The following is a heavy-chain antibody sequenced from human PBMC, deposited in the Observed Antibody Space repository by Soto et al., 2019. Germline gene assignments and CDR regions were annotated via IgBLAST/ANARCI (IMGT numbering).Heavy chain of an antibody. D-gene: IGHD1-26*01. J-gene: IGHJ4*02. CDR1: GFTFSRYW. Sequence: GGSLRLSCAASGFTFSRYWMSWVRQAPGKGLEWVANIKQDGSEKYYVDSVKGRFTISRDNARNSLYLQMNSLRAEDTAVYYCARDHGGTYSDHLGYWGLGTLVTAPQ. CDR2: IKQDGSEK. V-gene: IGHV3-7*05. CDR3: ARDHGGTYSDHLGY.